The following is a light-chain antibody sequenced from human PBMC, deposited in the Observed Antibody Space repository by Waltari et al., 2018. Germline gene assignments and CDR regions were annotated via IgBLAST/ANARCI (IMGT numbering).Light chain of an antibody. CDR1: SSDVWSYNL. V-gene: IGLV2-23*01. J-gene: IGLJ3*02. Sequence: QSALTQPASVSESPGQSITISCPGTSSDVWSYNLVSWYQQHPGKAPILIIYEDTKRPSGVANRFSGSKSGNTASLTISGLQAEDEADYYCCSYAASTISWVFGGGTKLTVL. CDR2: EDT. CDR3: CSYAASTISWV.